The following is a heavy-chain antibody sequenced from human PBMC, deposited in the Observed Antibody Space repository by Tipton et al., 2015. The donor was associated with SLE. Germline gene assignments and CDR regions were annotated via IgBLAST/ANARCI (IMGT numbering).Heavy chain of an antibody. Sequence: TLSLTCTVSGCSVSSGSYYWSWIRQPPGKGLEWIVYIYYIGSTNYNPSLKSRVTISVDTSKNQFSLKLSSVTAADTAVYYCARGRNEAAAGTNYFDYWGQGTLVTVSS. J-gene: IGHJ4*02. D-gene: IGHD6-13*01. CDR1: GCSVSSGSYY. V-gene: IGHV4-61*01. CDR2: IYYIGST. CDR3: ARGRNEAAAGTNYFDY.